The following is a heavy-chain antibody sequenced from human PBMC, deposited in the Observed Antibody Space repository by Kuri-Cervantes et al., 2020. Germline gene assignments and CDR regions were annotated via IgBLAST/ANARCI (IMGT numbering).Heavy chain of an antibody. CDR1: GFTFSSYW. Sequence: GESLKISCATSGFTFSSYWMSWVRQAPGKGLEWVANIKQDGSEKYYVDSVKGRFTISRDNAKNSLYLQMNSLRAEDTAVYYCATSSSAGRITVFGVLGPRELRHWGQGTLVTVSS. J-gene: IGHJ1*01. D-gene: IGHD3-3*01. CDR2: IKQDGSEK. V-gene: IGHV3-7*01. CDR3: ATSSSAGRITVFGVLGPRELRH.